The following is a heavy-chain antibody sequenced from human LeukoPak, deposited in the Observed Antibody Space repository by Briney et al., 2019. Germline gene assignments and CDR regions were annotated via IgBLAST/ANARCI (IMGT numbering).Heavy chain of an antibody. J-gene: IGHJ4*02. CDR2: IYCGGST. V-gene: IGHV3-66*01. D-gene: IGHD5-18*01. CDR3: ARDTRLDYGYNY. CDR1: GFTHSSNY. Sequence: GGSLRLSCAASGFTHSSNYMRCVRQAPGKGLEGVSVIYCGGSTYYADSVKGRFTISRDNSKNTLYLQRNSLRAEDTAVYYCARDTRLDYGYNYWGRGTLVTVSS.